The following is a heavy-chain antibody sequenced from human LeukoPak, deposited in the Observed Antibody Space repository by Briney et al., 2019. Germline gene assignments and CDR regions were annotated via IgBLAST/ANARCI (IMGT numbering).Heavy chain of an antibody. CDR1: GFTFSSYW. Sequence: GGSLRLSCAASGFTFSSYWMNWVRQAPGKGLVWVSRIASDGSSTTYADSVKGRFSISRDNAKNSLYLQMNSLRDEDTAVYYCASSGSYRFDYWGQGTLVTVSS. J-gene: IGHJ4*02. CDR2: IASDGSST. D-gene: IGHD1-26*01. V-gene: IGHV3-74*01. CDR3: ASSGSYRFDY.